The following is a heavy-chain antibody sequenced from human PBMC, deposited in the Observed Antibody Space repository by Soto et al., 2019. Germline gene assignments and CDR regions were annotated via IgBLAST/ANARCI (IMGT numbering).Heavy chain of an antibody. CDR2: IYYSGST. D-gene: IGHD3-10*01. V-gene: IGHV4-59*01. J-gene: IGHJ4*02. CDR1: GGSISSYY. CDR3: ARIHPPTGVDY. Sequence: SETLSLTCTVSGGSISSYYWSWIRQPPGKGLEWIGYIYYSGSTNYNPSLKSRVTISVDTSKNQFSLKLSSVTAADTAVYYCARIHPPTGVDYWGQGTLVTVSS.